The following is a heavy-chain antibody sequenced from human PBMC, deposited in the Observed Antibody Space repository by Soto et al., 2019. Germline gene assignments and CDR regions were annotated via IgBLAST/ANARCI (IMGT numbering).Heavy chain of an antibody. J-gene: IGHJ5*01. CDR1: GFTFSSYW. D-gene: IGHD6-13*01. Sequence: GGSLRLSCAASGFTFSSYWMSWVRQAPGKGLEWVANIKQDGSEKYYVDSVKGRFTISRDNTKNSLYLQMNSLRAEDTAVYYCARDEGYSSSWFDYWGQGTRVTVSS. CDR2: IKQDGSEK. V-gene: IGHV3-7*01. CDR3: ARDEGYSSSWFDY.